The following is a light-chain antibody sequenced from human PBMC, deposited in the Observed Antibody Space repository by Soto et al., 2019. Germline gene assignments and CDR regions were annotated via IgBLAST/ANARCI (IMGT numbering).Light chain of an antibody. CDR3: QQYGSSWT. V-gene: IGKV3-20*01. CDR2: RAS. Sequence: EIVMTQSPATLSVSPGERATLSCRASQSVNSNLAWYQQKPGQAPRLLIFRASTRATGIPDRFSGSGSGTDFTLTISRLEPEDFALYYCQQYGSSWTFGQGTKVDIK. CDR1: QSVNSN. J-gene: IGKJ1*01.